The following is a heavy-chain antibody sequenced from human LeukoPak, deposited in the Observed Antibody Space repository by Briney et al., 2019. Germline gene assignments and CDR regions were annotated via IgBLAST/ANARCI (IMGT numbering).Heavy chain of an antibody. Sequence: SETLSLTCTVSGGSIRRSIFYWGWIRQPPGKGLEWIGGIYYSGSTSGTTYYNPSLESRVSISVDTSKNQFSLQMDSVTAADTAVYYCATGALGYCSSSTCYFDDWGQGTLVTVSS. CDR1: GGSIRRSIFY. V-gene: IGHV4-39*07. J-gene: IGHJ4*02. CDR2: IYYSGSTSGTT. CDR3: ATGALGYCSSSTCYFDD. D-gene: IGHD2-2*01.